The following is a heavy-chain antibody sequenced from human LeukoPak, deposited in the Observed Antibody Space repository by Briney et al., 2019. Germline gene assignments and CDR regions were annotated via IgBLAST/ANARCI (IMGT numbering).Heavy chain of an antibody. Sequence: GGSLRLSCAGSGFTFSRLGMQWVRQAPGKGVEWVAVIHNDGTQGQYGDSVKGRFTISKDNSQSTLYLQMNNLRDDDTAVYYCAKEGDEFRGYLDVWGKGTTVTVSS. V-gene: IGHV3-30*02. CDR1: GFTFSRLG. J-gene: IGHJ6*03. CDR3: AKEGDEFRGYLDV. CDR2: IHNDGTQG. D-gene: IGHD2-21*02.